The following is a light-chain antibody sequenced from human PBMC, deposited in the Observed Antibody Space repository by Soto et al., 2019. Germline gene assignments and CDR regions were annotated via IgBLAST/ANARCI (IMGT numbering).Light chain of an antibody. Sequence: QPVLTQPPSASGTPGQRVTISCSGSSSNIGSNTVNWYQQLPGTAPKLLIYGSNQRPSGVPDRFSGSKSGTSASLAISGLQSEDEAAYYCAAWDDSLNGLFGGGTKVTVL. CDR2: GSN. CDR1: SSNIGSNT. J-gene: IGLJ2*01. CDR3: AAWDDSLNGL. V-gene: IGLV1-44*01.